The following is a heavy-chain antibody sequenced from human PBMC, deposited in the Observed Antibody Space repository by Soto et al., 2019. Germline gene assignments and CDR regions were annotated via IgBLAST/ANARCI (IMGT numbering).Heavy chain of an antibody. CDR2: IIPIFGIA. Sequence: QVQLVQSGAEVKKPGSSVKVSCKASGGTFSSYAISWVRQAPGQGLEWMGGIIPIFGIANYAQKYQGRVTLTADESTSTAHMELSSLRPDDTAVYYFARGVSPSIVRADNPDFWGEGTLVTVSS. V-gene: IGHV1-69*01. J-gene: IGHJ4*02. CDR1: GGTFSSYA. CDR3: ARGVSPSIVRADNPDF. D-gene: IGHD3-10*01.